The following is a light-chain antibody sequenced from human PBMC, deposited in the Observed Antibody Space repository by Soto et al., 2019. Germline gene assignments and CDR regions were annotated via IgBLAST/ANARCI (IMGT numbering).Light chain of an antibody. V-gene: IGKV3-15*01. J-gene: IGKJ1*01. CDR2: GAS. CDR1: QSVDIN. CDR3: QQYKNWPRT. Sequence: EIVLTQSPATLSVSPGERVTLSCRASQSVDINLAWYQQKPGQAPRLVIYGASTRATDMPGTFSGSGSGTEFTLTISSLQSEDFGVYYCQQYKNWPRTFGQGTRWIS.